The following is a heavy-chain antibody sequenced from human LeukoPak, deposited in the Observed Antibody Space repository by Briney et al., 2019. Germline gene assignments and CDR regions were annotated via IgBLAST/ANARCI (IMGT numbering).Heavy chain of an antibody. CDR3: ARVYYANSYDYWFFDL. D-gene: IGHD2-2*01. Sequence: SETLSLTCTVSGGSMSNSSYYWSWIRQPPGKGLEWIAYIYYSGSTNYNPSLKSRVTISIDTSKNQFSLKLSSVTAADTAVYYCARVYYANSYDYWFFDLWGRGTLVTVSS. V-gene: IGHV4-61*01. J-gene: IGHJ2*01. CDR2: IYYSGST. CDR1: GGSMSNSSYY.